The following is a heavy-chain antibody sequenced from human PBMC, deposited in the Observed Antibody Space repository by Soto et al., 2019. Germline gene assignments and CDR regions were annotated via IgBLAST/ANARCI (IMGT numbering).Heavy chain of an antibody. CDR1: GFTFSSYA. J-gene: IGHJ4*02. CDR3: AKNYFFDS. V-gene: IGHV3-23*01. Sequence: EVQLLESGGGLVQPGESLRLSCAASGFTFSSYAMSWARQAPGKGLEWVSSIGVSSDAYYADSVKGRFTISRDNSRNTLYLQMNSLRAEDTALYYCAKNYFFDSWGQVPLVTVSS. CDR2: IGVSSDA.